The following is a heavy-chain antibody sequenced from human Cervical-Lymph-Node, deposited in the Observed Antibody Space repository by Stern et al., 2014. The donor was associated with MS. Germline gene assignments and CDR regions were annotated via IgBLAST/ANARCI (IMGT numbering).Heavy chain of an antibody. CDR3: ARANRAGMEIEY. CDR1: GFTFNSYS. V-gene: IGHV3-30-3*01. Sequence: VQLVESGGGVVQPGRSLRVSCAASGFTFNSYSMHWVRQAPGKGLEWGAVISHDGSVEYYADSVKGRFTISRDNSKNTLYLQMNSLRADDTAVYYCARANRAGMEIEYWGQGTLVAVSS. J-gene: IGHJ4*02. D-gene: IGHD3-10*01. CDR2: ISHDGSVE.